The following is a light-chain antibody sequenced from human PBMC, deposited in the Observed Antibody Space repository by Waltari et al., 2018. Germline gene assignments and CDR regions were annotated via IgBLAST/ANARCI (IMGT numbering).Light chain of an antibody. CDR1: QSLVVSDGNTY. CDR3: MQGTHWPYT. V-gene: IGKV2-30*01. Sequence: DAVLTQSPLSLPVTLGQPASISCRSSQSLVVSDGNTYLNWFKQRPGQPPRRLIYKVSNRDSGVPDRSSGSASGTDFTLKISRVEAEDVGVYYCMQGTHWPYTFGQGTRLEIK. J-gene: IGKJ2*01. CDR2: KVS.